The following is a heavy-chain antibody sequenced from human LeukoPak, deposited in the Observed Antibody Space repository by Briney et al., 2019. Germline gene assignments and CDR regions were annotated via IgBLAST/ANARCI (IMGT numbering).Heavy chain of an antibody. CDR3: AKDLDIVATITGN. J-gene: IGHJ4*02. Sequence: SGGSLRLSCAASGFTFSSYAMSWVRHAPGKGLEWVSGVSGSGGSTYYADSVKGRFTISRDNSKNTLYLQMNSLRAEDTAVYYCAKDLDIVATITGNWGQGTLVTVSS. CDR1: GFTFSSYA. CDR2: VSGSGGST. D-gene: IGHD5-12*01. V-gene: IGHV3-23*01.